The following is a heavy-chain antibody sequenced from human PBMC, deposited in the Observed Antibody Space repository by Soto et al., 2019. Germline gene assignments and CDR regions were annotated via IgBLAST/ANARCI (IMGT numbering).Heavy chain of an antibody. V-gene: IGHV3-48*02. CDR2: ISGGGETI. CDR1: RFTFSDYS. D-gene: IGHD6-19*01. Sequence: EVQLVESGGDLVQPGGSLRLSCAASRFTFSDYSMNWVRQAPGKGLEWVPYISGGGETIYYADSVRGRFTISRDNAKNSLFLQMNSLRDEDTAVYYCARESPSSQWLPTRYFDYWGQGTQVTVSS. J-gene: IGHJ4*02. CDR3: ARESPSSQWLPTRYFDY.